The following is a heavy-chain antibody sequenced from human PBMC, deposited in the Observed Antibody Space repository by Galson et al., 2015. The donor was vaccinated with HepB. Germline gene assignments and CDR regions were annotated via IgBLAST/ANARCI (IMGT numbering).Heavy chain of an antibody. V-gene: IGHV1-18*01. Sequence: SVKVSCKASGYTFTRNGISWVRQAPGQGLEWMGWSSTNRGNTYYAQKFQDRLIMTTERSTSTAYMELRSLTSDDTAFYYCARDVRYAFEMWGQGTMVTVS. J-gene: IGHJ3*02. D-gene: IGHD3-10*02. CDR3: ARDVRYAFEM. CDR2: SSTNRGNT. CDR1: GYTFTRNG.